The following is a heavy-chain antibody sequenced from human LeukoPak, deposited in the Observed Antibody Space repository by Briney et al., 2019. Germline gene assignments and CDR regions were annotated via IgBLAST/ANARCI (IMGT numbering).Heavy chain of an antibody. Sequence: PGGSLRLSCAASGFTFSSYAMSWVRQAPGKGLEWVSAISGSGGSTYYADSVKGRFTISRDNSKNTLYLQMNSLRAEDTAVYYCAKERSGYDFWSSYYISFDYWGQGTLVTVSS. CDR1: GFTFSSYA. J-gene: IGHJ4*02. D-gene: IGHD3-3*01. CDR3: AKERSGYDFWSSYYISFDY. V-gene: IGHV3-23*01. CDR2: ISGSGGST.